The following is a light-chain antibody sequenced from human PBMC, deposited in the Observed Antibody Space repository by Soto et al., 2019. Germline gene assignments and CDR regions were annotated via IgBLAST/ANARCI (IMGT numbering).Light chain of an antibody. Sequence: DIQMTQSPPSLSASVGDRVTITCRASQGIRNYVAWYQQIPGKAPKLLIYAASTLQSGVPSRFSGSGSGTDLTLTINGLHPEDVATYYCQKYSSVPVFGPGTKVEIK. CDR1: QGIRNY. CDR3: QKYSSVPV. J-gene: IGKJ3*01. V-gene: IGKV1-27*01. CDR2: AAS.